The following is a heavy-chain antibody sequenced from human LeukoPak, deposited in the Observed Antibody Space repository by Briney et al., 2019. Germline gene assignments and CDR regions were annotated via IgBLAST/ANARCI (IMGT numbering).Heavy chain of an antibody. CDR2: IYSGGST. CDR3: AGEITMVRGKSSAYYYGMDV. Sequence: PGGSLRLSCAASGFTVSSNYMSWVRQAPGKGLEWVSVIYSGGSTYYADSVKGRFTISRDNSKNTLYLQTNSLRAEDTAAYYCAGEITMVRGKSSAYYYGMDVWGKGTTVTVSS. D-gene: IGHD3-10*01. CDR1: GFTVSSNY. J-gene: IGHJ6*04. V-gene: IGHV3-53*01.